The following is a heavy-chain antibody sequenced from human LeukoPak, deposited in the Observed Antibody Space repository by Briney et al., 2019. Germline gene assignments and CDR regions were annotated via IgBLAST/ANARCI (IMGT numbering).Heavy chain of an antibody. D-gene: IGHD2-15*01. V-gene: IGHV5-51*01. CDR3: ARQGGSTNKRSFEY. Sequence: GESLKISCKGSGYIFTTYWIGWVRQMPGEGLEWMGIIYPGDSDTRYSPSFQGQVTFSADKSISTAYLQWSSLKASDTAMYYCARQGGSTNKRSFEYWGQGTLVTVSS. CDR1: GYIFTTYW. J-gene: IGHJ4*02. CDR2: IYPGDSDT.